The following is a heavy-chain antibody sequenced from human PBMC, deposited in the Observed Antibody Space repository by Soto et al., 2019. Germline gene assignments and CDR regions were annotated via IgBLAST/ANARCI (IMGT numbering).Heavy chain of an antibody. CDR1: GFTFSSYG. V-gene: IGHV3-30*18. Sequence: QVQLVESGGGVVQPGRSLRLSCAASGFTFSSYGMHWVRQAPGKGLEWVAVISYDGSNKYYADSVKGRFTISRDNSKNTLYLQMSSLRAEDTAVYYCAKGPTYYDFRSGYYRGARFDYWGQGTLVTVSS. CDR3: AKGPTYYDFRSGYYRGARFDY. CDR2: ISYDGSNK. D-gene: IGHD3-3*01. J-gene: IGHJ4*02.